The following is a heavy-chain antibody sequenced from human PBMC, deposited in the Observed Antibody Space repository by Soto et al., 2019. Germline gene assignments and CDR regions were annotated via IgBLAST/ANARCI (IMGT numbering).Heavy chain of an antibody. CDR3: ARESSSWYRRYGMDV. J-gene: IGHJ6*02. CDR2: VNPNSGGT. CDR1: GYTFTGYY. V-gene: IGHV1-2*04. Sequence: QVQLVQSGAEVKKPGASVKVSCKASGYTFTGYYMHWVRQAPGQGLEWMGWVNPNSGGTNYAQKFQGWVTMTMDTSISTAYMELSRLRSDDTAVYYCARESSSWYRRYGMDVWGQGTTVTVSS. D-gene: IGHD6-13*01.